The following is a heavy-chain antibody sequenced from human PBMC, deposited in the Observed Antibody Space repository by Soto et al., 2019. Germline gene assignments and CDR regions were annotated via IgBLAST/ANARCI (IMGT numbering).Heavy chain of an antibody. CDR2: IKSKTDGGTT. J-gene: IGHJ3*02. CDR3: TTDGPSLWFGEPPGAFDI. V-gene: IGHV3-15*01. CDR1: GFTFSNAW. Sequence: SLRLSCAASGFTFSNAWMSWVRQAPGKGLEWVGRIKSKTDGGTTDYAAPVKGRLTISRDDSKNTLYLQMNSLKTEDTAVYYCTTDGPSLWFGEPPGAFDIWGQGTMVTVSS. D-gene: IGHD3-10*01.